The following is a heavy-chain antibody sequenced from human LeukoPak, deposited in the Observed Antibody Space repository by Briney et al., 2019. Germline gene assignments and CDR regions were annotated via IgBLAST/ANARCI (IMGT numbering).Heavy chain of an antibody. V-gene: IGHV3-30-3*01. Sequence: GGSLRLSCAASGFTFSSYAMHWVRQAPGKGLEWVAVISYDGSNKYYADSVKGRFTISRDNAKNSLYLQMNSLRAEDTAVYYCARGPSYYYDSSGYWLFDYWGQGTLVTVSS. CDR3: ARGPSYYYDSSGYWLFDY. CDR2: ISYDGSNK. J-gene: IGHJ4*02. D-gene: IGHD3-22*01. CDR1: GFTFSSYA.